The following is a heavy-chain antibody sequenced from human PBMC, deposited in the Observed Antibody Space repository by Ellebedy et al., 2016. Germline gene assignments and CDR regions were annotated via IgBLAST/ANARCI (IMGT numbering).Heavy chain of an antibody. J-gene: IGHJ4*02. CDR2: IYYSGST. CDR1: GGSISSYY. CDR3: ARGSSIAAAGKGATDY. V-gene: IGHV4-59*12. D-gene: IGHD6-13*01. Sequence: SETLSLXXTVSGGSISSYYWSWIRQPPGKGLEWIGYIYYSGSTNYNPSLKSRVTISVDTSKNQFSLKLSSVTAADTAVFYCARGSSIAAAGKGATDYWGQGTLVTVYS.